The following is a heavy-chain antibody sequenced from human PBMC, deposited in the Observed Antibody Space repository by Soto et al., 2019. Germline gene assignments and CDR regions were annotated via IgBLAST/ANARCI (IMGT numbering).Heavy chain of an antibody. D-gene: IGHD2-8*01. V-gene: IGHV3-23*01. Sequence: EVQLLESGGGLVQPGGSLRLACAASGFTFNNYAMNWVRQAPGRGLEWVSIISPNGDSTYYADSVKGRFTISRDNSQNTVFLQMNSLRAEDTVIYFCAKVRLTDYLRYAPHLWGQWTLVTVSS. CDR3: AKVRLTDYLRYAPHL. CDR2: ISPNGDST. J-gene: IGHJ3*01. CDR1: GFTFNNYA.